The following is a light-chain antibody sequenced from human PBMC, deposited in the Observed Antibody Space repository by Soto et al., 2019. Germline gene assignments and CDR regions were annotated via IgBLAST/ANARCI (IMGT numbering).Light chain of an antibody. CDR1: NSNIGTKY. Sequence: QSVLTQPPSASGTPGQRVTISCSGSNSNIGTKYVYWYQQLPGTAPKLLIYSTNQRPSGVPDRLSASKSGTSASLAISGLRYENEGDYYCEVWDDSLSGPWVFGGGTKLTVL. J-gene: IGLJ3*02. CDR3: EVWDDSLSGPWV. CDR2: STN. V-gene: IGLV1-47*02.